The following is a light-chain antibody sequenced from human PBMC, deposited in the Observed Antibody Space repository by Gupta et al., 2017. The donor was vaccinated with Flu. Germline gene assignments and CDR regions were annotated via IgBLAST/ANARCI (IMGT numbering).Light chain of an antibody. Sequence: SYVLTQPPSVSVAPGQTAKITCGGNNIGSKYVHWSQQKSGQAPVLVVYEDSDRPAGIPDRFSCFNSGNTATLTISMVQAGDEADYYCQVWDNSSDHVLFGGGTKLTFL. CDR3: QVWDNSSDHVL. CDR1: NIGSKY. CDR2: EDS. V-gene: IGLV3-21*02. J-gene: IGLJ2*01.